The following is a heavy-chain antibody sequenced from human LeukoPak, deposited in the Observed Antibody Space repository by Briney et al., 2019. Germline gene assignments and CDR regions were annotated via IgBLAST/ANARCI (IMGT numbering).Heavy chain of an antibody. J-gene: IGHJ4*02. CDR2: IYYSGST. V-gene: IGHV4-39*01. CDR1: GGSISSSSYY. Sequence: PSETLSLTCTVSGGSISSSSYYWGWIRQPPGKGLEWIGSIYYSGSTYYNPSLKSRVTISVDTSKNQFSLKLSSVTAADTAVYYCARHRIVLRDSSGSQIDYWGQGTLVTVSS. D-gene: IGHD3-22*01. CDR3: ARHRIVLRDSSGSQIDY.